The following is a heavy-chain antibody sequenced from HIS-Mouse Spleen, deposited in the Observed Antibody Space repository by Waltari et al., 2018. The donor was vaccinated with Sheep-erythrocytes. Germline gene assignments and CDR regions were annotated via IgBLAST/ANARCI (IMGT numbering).Heavy chain of an antibody. CDR3: ARVASGATFDY. Sequence: EVQLVESGGGLVKPGGSLRLSCAASGFTFSSYSMNWVRQAPGKGLGWVSSISSRSSYIYYAESVKGRFTISRDNAKNSLYLQMNSLRAEDTAVYYCARVASGATFDYWGQGTLVTVSS. V-gene: IGHV3-21*01. CDR2: ISSRSSYI. D-gene: IGHD1-26*01. J-gene: IGHJ4*02. CDR1: GFTFSSYS.